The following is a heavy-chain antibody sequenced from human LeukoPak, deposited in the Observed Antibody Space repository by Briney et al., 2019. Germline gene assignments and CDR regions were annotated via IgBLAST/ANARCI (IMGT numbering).Heavy chain of an antibody. CDR3: ARQDVVVVPEEEGNWFDP. CDR2: IYYSGST. CDR1: GGSISSYY. J-gene: IGHJ5*02. V-gene: IGHV4-59*08. D-gene: IGHD2-2*01. Sequence: KPSETLSLTCTVSGGSISSYYWSWIRQPPGKGLEWIGYIYYSGSTNYNPSLKSRVTISVDTSKNQFSLKLSSVTAADTAVYYCARQDVVVVPEEEGNWFDPWGQGTLVTVSS.